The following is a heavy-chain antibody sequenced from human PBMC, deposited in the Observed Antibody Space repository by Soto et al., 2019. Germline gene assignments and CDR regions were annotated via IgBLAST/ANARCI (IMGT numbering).Heavy chain of an antibody. Sequence: GGSLSLSCAASGFTFSSYSMNWVRQAPGKGLEWVSYISSSSSTIYYADSVKGRFTISRDNAKNSLYLQMNSLRAEDTAVYYCATVTTDDAFDIWGQGTMVTVSS. V-gene: IGHV3-48*01. CDR2: ISSSSSTI. CDR1: GFTFSSYS. J-gene: IGHJ3*02. D-gene: IGHD4-17*01. CDR3: ATVTTDDAFDI.